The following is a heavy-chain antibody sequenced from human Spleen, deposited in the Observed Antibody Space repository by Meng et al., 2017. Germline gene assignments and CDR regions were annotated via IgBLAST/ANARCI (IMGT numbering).Heavy chain of an antibody. CDR2: IYPGDSDT. Sequence: GESLKISCKGSGYSFTSYWIGWVRQMPGKGLEWMGIIYPGDSDTRYSPSFQGQVTISADKSIRTAYLQWSSLKASDTAMYYCARSSWLGGELFSAGWFDPWGQGTLVTVSS. D-gene: IGHD3-10*01. J-gene: IGHJ5*02. CDR1: GYSFTSYW. V-gene: IGHV5-51*01. CDR3: ARSSWLGGELFSAGWFDP.